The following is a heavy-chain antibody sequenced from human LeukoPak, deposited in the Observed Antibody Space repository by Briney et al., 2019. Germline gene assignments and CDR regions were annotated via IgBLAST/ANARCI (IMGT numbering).Heavy chain of an antibody. D-gene: IGHD5-12*01. CDR1: EITFEDYA. Sequence: GGSLRLSCAASEITFEDYAMHWVRQAPGKGLEWVSGISWNSGSIAYADSVKGRFTISGDNAKNSLYLQMNSLRPEDTALYYCAKDSVGWPRSSSAFDIWGQGTRVTVSS. CDR3: AKDSVGWPRSSSAFDI. CDR2: ISWNSGSI. J-gene: IGHJ3*02. V-gene: IGHV3-9*01.